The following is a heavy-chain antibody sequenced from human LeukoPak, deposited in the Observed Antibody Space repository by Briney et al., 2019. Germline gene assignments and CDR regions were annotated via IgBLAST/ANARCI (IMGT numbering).Heavy chain of an antibody. CDR3: ARAGALLWFGERGSFDY. Sequence: GGSLRLSCAASGFTFSGYEMNWVRQAPGKGLEWVSYISSSGSTIYYADSVKGRFTISRDNAKNSLYLQMNSLRAEDTAVYYCARAGALLWFGERGSFDYWGQGTLVTVSS. CDR2: ISSSGSTI. J-gene: IGHJ4*02. CDR1: GFTFSGYE. V-gene: IGHV3-48*03. D-gene: IGHD3-10*01.